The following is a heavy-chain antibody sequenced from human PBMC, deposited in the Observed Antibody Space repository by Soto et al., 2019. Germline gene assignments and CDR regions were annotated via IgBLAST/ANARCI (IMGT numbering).Heavy chain of an antibody. CDR2: ISYDGSNK. CDR1: GFTFSSYA. V-gene: IGHV3-30-3*01. D-gene: IGHD4-17*01. Sequence: PGGSLRLSCAASGFTFSSYAMHWVRQAPGKGLEWVAVISYDGSNKYYADSVKGRFTISRDNSKNTLYLQMNSLRAEDTAVYYCAREGIIRYYFDYWGQGTLVTVSS. J-gene: IGHJ4*02. CDR3: AREGIIRYYFDY.